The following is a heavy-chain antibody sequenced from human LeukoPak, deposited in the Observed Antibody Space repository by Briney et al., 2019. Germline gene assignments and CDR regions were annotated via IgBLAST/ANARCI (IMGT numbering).Heavy chain of an antibody. D-gene: IGHD3-22*01. CDR2: IYYSGST. V-gene: IGHV4-39*07. Sequence: SETLSLTCTVSGGSISSSSYYWGWIRQPPGKGLEWIGSIYYSGSTYYNPSLKSRVTISVDTSKNQFSLKLSSVTAADTAVYYCAKATSYYYDSSGYLHYWGQGTLVTVSS. CDR1: GGSISSSSYY. CDR3: AKATSYYYDSSGYLHY. J-gene: IGHJ4*02.